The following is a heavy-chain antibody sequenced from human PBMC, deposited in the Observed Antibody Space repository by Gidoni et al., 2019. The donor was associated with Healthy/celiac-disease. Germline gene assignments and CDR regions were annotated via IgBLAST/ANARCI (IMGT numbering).Heavy chain of an antibody. CDR1: GFTFSSYA. CDR2: ISYDGSNK. Sequence: QVQLVESGGGVVQPGRSLRLSCAASGFTFSSYAMRWVRQAPGKGLEWVAVISYDGSNKYYADSVKGRFTISRDNSKNTLYLQMNSLRAEDTAVYYCIQAIDSSGPFDYWGQGTLVTVSS. J-gene: IGHJ4*02. D-gene: IGHD3-22*01. CDR3: IQAIDSSGPFDY. V-gene: IGHV3-30-3*01.